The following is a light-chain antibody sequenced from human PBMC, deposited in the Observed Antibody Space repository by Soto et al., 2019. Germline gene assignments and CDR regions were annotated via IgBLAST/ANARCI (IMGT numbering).Light chain of an antibody. CDR3: QQHLGRHT. V-gene: IGKV3-11*01. J-gene: IGKJ1*01. CDR2: DAS. Sequence: VLTQSPVTLSLSPGERATLSCRASQSVYAYLAWYQQKPGQAPRLLIYDASVRATGIPARFSGSGSGTDFTLTISSLEPEDSAVYYCQQHLGRHTFGQGTKVDIK. CDR1: QSVYAY.